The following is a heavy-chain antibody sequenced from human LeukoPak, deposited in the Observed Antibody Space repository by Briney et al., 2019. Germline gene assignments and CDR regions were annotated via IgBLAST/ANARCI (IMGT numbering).Heavy chain of an antibody. CDR2: IRYDGSNK. Sequence: GGSLRLSCAASGFTFSSYGMHWVRQAPGKGLEWVAFIRYDGSNKYYVDSVKGRFTISRDNAKNSMYLQMSSLRAEDTPVYYCARIRQRGTKYYFDYWGQGTLVTVSS. V-gene: IGHV3-30*02. CDR1: GFTFSSYG. CDR3: ARIRQRGTKYYFDY. J-gene: IGHJ4*02. D-gene: IGHD1-7*01.